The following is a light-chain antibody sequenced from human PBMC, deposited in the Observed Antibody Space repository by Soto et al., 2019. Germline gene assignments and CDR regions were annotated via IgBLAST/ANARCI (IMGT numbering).Light chain of an antibody. CDR3: CSYAGSSTLV. CDR1: SSDVGSYNL. V-gene: IGLV2-23*01. CDR2: EGS. Sequence: QSALTQPASVSGSPGQSITISCTGTSSDVGSYNLVSWYQQHPGKAPKLMIYEGSKRPSGVSNRFSGSKSGNTASLTISGLQGEDEADYYCCSYAGSSTLVFGGGTKLTV. J-gene: IGLJ3*02.